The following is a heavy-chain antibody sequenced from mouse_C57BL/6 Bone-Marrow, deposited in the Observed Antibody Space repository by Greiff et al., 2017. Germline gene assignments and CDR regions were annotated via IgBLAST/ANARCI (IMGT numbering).Heavy chain of an antibody. J-gene: IGHJ3*01. D-gene: IGHD2-3*01. CDR2: ISSGSSTI. V-gene: IGHV5-17*01. CDR3: ARFRWLLPVFAY. CDR1: GFTFSDYG. Sequence: DVKLVESGGGLVKPGGSLKLSCAASGFTFSDYGMHWVRQAPEKGLEWVAYISSGSSTIYYADTVKGLFTISRDNAKNTLFLQMTSLRSEDMAMYYCARFRWLLPVFAYWGQGTLVTVSA.